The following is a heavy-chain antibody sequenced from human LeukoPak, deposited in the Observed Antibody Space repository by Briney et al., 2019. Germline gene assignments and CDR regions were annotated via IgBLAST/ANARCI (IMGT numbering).Heavy chain of an antibody. CDR2: IYPGDSDT. CDR3: ARLNYPYYYYYMDV. V-gene: IGHV5-51*01. Sequence: GASLKISCQGSGYSFTSYWIGWVRQLPGKGLEWMGIIYPGDSDTRYSPSFQGPVTISADKSISTAYLQWSSLRASDTAMYYCARLNYPYYYYYMDVWGKGTTVTVSS. D-gene: IGHD1-7*01. J-gene: IGHJ6*03. CDR1: GYSFTSYW.